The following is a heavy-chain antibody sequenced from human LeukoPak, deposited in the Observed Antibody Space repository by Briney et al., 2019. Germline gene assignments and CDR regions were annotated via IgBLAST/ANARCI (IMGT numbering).Heavy chain of an antibody. V-gene: IGHV3-21*01. Sequence: GGSLRLSCAASGFTFSSYSMNWVRQAPGKGLEWVSSISSSSSSYIYYADSVKGRFTISRDNAKNPLYLQMNSLRAEDTAVYYCARDPALGCSGTSCSSNWGQGTLVTVSS. D-gene: IGHD2-2*01. CDR3: ARDPALGCSGTSCSSN. CDR2: ISSSSSSYI. J-gene: IGHJ4*02. CDR1: GFTFSSYS.